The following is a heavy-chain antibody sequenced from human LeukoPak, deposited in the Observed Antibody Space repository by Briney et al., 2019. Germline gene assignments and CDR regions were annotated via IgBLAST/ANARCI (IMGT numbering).Heavy chain of an antibody. D-gene: IGHD2-2*01. CDR2: IYTSGST. Sequence: SETLSLTCTVSGGSISAYYWSWIRQPAGKGLEWIGRIYTSGSTNYNPSLKSRVTMSLDTSKNQFSLKLSSVTAADTAVYYCARGIYCSSTTCYYYYYYMDVWGRGTTVTVSS. J-gene: IGHJ6*03. CDR3: ARGIYCSSTTCYYYYYYMDV. CDR1: GGSISAYY. V-gene: IGHV4-4*07.